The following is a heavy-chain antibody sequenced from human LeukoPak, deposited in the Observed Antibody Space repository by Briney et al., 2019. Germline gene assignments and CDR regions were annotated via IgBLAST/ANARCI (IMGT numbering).Heavy chain of an antibody. D-gene: IGHD2-2*01. CDR1: GGTFSSYA. CDR2: IIPIFGTA. Sequence: SVKVSCKASGGTFSSYAISWVRQAPGQGLEWMGGIIPIFGTANYAQKFQGRVTITADESTSTAYMELSSLRSEDTAVYYCARTLFGDQYQLLHNWFDPWGQGTLVTVSS. V-gene: IGHV1-69*13. CDR3: ARTLFGDQYQLLHNWFDP. J-gene: IGHJ5*02.